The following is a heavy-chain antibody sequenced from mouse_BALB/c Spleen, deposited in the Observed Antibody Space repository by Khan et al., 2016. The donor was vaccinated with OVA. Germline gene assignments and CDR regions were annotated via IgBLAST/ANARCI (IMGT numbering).Heavy chain of an antibody. D-gene: IGHD2-10*01. V-gene: IGHV9-3-1*01. CDR2: INTYTGEP. Sequence: QIQLVQSGPELKKPGETVKISCKASGHTFTKYGMNWVKQAPGKGLKWMGWINTYTGEPTYADDFNGRFAFSLETSASTAYLQINNLKNEDTATYFCARPPYFSYVLDNWGQGTSFTVSS. CDR3: ARPPYFSYVLDN. CDR1: GHTFTKYG. J-gene: IGHJ4*01.